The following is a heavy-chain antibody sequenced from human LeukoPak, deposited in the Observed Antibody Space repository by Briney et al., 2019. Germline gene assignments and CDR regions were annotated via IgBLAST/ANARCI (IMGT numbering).Heavy chain of an antibody. Sequence: SETLSLTCTVSGGSISGSSYYWGWIRQPPGKGLEWIGSIYYSGSTYYKPSLKSRVTVSVDTSKNQFSLKLKSMTATDTAVYYCATGRYRWWGQETLVTVSS. CDR3: ATGRYRW. CDR1: GGSISGSSYY. J-gene: IGHJ4*02. V-gene: IGHV4-39*01. CDR2: IYYSGST. D-gene: IGHD5-24*01.